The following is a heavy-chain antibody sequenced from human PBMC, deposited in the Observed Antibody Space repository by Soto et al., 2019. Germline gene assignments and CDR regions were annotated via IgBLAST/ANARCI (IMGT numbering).Heavy chain of an antibody. CDR1: GGSISSGDYY. D-gene: IGHD3-22*01. J-gene: IGHJ5*02. Sequence: QVQLQESGPGLVKPSQTLSLTCTVSGGSISSGDYYWSWIRQPPGKGLEWIGYIYYSGSTYYNPSLMSRVTISVDTSKNLFSLKLSSVTAADTAVYYCARGRDYYDSSGPPYNWFDPWGQGTLVTVSS. CDR3: ARGRDYYDSSGPPYNWFDP. CDR2: IYYSGST. V-gene: IGHV4-30-4*01.